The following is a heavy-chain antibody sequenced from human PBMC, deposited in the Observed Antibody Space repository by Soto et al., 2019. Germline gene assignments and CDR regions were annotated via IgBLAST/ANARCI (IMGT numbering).Heavy chain of an antibody. V-gene: IGHV3-7*03. CDR1: GFTFSNYW. J-gene: IGHJ4*02. CDR2: IKQDGSEK. CDR3: ARGTSFDFDANAYYAH. Sequence: EVQLVESGGGLVQPGGSLRLSCVASGFTFSNYWMSWVRQAPGKGLEWVASIKQDGSEKYYVDSVKGRFTISRDNTKNSLYLKMNSLRAEDTAMYYCARGTSFDFDANAYYAHWGQGTLVTVSS. D-gene: IGHD3-22*01.